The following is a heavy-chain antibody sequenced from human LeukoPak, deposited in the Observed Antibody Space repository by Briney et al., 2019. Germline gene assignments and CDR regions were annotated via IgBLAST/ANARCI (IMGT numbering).Heavy chain of an antibody. D-gene: IGHD2/OR15-2a*01. CDR3: ARGGLHGTTTYY. Sequence: ASVKVSCKASGYTFTSYDINGVRQATGQGLEWMGWMNPNSGNTGYAQKFQGRVTMTRNTSISTAYMELSSLRSEDTAVYYCARGGLHGTTTYYWGQGTLVTVSS. J-gene: IGHJ4*02. CDR1: GYTFTSYD. V-gene: IGHV1-8*01. CDR2: MNPNSGNT.